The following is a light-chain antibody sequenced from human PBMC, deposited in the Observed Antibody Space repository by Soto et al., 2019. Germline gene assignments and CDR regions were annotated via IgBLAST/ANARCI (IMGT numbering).Light chain of an antibody. CDR1: SSNIGGNS. Sequence: QSVMTQPPSVSAAPGQKVTISCSGSSSNIGGNSVSWYQQLPGTAPKLLIYDDNKRPSGIPDRFSGSKSGTSATLGITGFQTGDEADYYCGSWDSSLSAYVFGTGTMLTV. CDR3: GSWDSSLSAYV. J-gene: IGLJ1*01. CDR2: DDN. V-gene: IGLV1-51*01.